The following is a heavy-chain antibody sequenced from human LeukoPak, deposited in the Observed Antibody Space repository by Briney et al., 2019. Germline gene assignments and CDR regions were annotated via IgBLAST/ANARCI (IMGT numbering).Heavy chain of an antibody. CDR2: IYHSGST. J-gene: IGHJ4*02. Sequence: SETLSLTCTVSGGSISTYYWTWIRQPPGKGLEWIGYIYHSGSTNYNPSLKSRVTISVDTSKNQLSLKLTSVTAADTAVYYCASKPLTSSIAAVDHWGQGTLVTVSS. CDR3: ASKPLTSSIAAVDH. V-gene: IGHV4-4*08. CDR1: GGSISTYY. D-gene: IGHD6-13*01.